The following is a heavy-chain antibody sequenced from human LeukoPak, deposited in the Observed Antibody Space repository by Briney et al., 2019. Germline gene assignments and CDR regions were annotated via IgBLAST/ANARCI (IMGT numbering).Heavy chain of an antibody. D-gene: IGHD6-25*01. V-gene: IGHV1-8*03. CDR1: GYTFTSYG. J-gene: IGHJ4*02. CDR2: MNPISGNT. Sequence: GASVKVSCKASGYTFTSYGISWVRQAPGQGLEWTGWMNPISGNTGFAQKFQGRVTISRSTSISTAYMELSSLRSDDTAVYYCVRGAKCSGGGCDSKEYVYYFDYWGQGTLVTVSS. CDR3: VRGAKCSGGGCDSKEYVYYFDY.